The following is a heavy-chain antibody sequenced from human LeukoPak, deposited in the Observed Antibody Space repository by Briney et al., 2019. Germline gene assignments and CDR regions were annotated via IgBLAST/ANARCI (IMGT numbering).Heavy chain of an antibody. Sequence: GGFLRLSYTTSGFTFSNYGMHWVRQAPGKGLEWVAFIRYDGSPKYYADSVKGRFTISRDNSKNTLYPQMNSLRAEDTAIYYCAKDLGYCSTTSCAVAFDIWGQGTMVTVSS. J-gene: IGHJ3*02. CDR1: GFTFSNYG. D-gene: IGHD2-2*01. CDR3: AKDLGYCSTTSCAVAFDI. V-gene: IGHV3-30*02. CDR2: IRYDGSPK.